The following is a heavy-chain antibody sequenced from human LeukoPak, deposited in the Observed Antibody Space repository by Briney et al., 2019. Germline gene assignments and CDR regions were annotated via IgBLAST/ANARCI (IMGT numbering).Heavy chain of an antibody. CDR2: ISWNSGSI. Sequence: GGSLRLSCAASGFTFDDYAMHWVRQAPGKGLEWVSGISWNSGSIGYADSVKGRFTISRDNSKNTLYLQMNSLRAEDTAVYYCAKAHSIAAAGVGYWGQRTLVTVSS. J-gene: IGHJ4*02. CDR1: GFTFDDYA. D-gene: IGHD6-13*01. V-gene: IGHV3-9*01. CDR3: AKAHSIAAAGVGY.